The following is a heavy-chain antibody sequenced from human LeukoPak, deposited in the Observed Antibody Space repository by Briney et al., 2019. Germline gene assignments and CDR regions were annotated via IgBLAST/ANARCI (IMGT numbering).Heavy chain of an antibody. D-gene: IGHD2-15*01. J-gene: IGHJ2*01. CDR1: GYTFTSYD. V-gene: IGHV1-8*03. CDR2: MNPNSGNT. CDR3: ARVVVAATVWYFDL. Sequence: ASVKVSCKASGYTFTSYDINWVRQATGLGLEWMGWMNPNSGNTGYAQKFQGRVTITRNTSISTAYMELSSLRSEDTAVYYCARVVVAATVWYFDLWGRGTLVTVSS.